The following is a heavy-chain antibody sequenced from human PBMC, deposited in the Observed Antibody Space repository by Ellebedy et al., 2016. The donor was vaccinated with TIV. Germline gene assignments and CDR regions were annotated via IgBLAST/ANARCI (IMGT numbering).Heavy chain of an antibody. Sequence: GESLKISCAASGFTFSRYWMSWVRQAPGKGLEWVASIKQDGSEKHYVDSVKGRFTISRDNVNDSLFLQMNSLRVEDTAVYYCARRASYGDYAVQVNPWFDPWGQGTLVTVSS. CDR3: ARRASYGDYAVQVNPWFDP. CDR2: IKQDGSEK. V-gene: IGHV3-7*01. J-gene: IGHJ5*02. CDR1: GFTFSRYW. D-gene: IGHD4-17*01.